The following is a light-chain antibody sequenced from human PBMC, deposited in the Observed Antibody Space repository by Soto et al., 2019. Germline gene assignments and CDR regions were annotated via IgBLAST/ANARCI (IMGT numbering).Light chain of an antibody. Sequence: QAVVTQPPAAFGPPGQRVTISCSGGSSNIGTNTVNCYQQLPGTAPKLLIYSNDLRPSGVPDRFSGSKSGTSASLAISGLQSEDEADYYCEAWDDSLYGAVFGGGTKLTVL. CDR3: EAWDDSLYGAV. CDR1: SSNIGTNT. CDR2: SND. V-gene: IGLV1-44*01. J-gene: IGLJ2*01.